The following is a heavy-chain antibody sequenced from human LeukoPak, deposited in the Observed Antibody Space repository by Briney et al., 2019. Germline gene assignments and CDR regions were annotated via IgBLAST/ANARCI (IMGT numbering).Heavy chain of an antibody. V-gene: IGHV4-34*01. J-gene: IGHJ5*02. D-gene: IGHD3-9*01. CDR1: GGSLSGYY. CDR3: ARGYDILTGYRFDP. Sequence: SETLSLTCAVYGGSLSGYYWSWIRQPPGKGLEWIGEINHSGSTNYNPSLKSRVTISVDTSKNQFSLKLSSVTAADTAVYYCARGYDILTGYRFDPWGQGTLVTVSS. CDR2: INHSGST.